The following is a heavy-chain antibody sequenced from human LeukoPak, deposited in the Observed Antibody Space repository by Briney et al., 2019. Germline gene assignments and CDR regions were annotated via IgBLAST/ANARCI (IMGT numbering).Heavy chain of an antibody. CDR2: ISPDDSEI. D-gene: IGHD1-7*01. V-gene: IGHV5-51*01. CDR3: ARRKNYYFDY. Sequence: GESLKISCKGSGXSFTTYWIAWVRQMPGRGLEWMGIISPDDSEIRYSPSFRGQVTISADKSTSTAYLQWSRLKASDTAMYYCARRKNYYFDYWGQGTLVTVSS. CDR1: GXSFTTYW. J-gene: IGHJ4*02.